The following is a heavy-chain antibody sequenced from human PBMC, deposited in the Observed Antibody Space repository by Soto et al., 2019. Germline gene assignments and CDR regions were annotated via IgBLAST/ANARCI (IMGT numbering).Heavy chain of an antibody. D-gene: IGHD4-4*01. CDR1: GGSFNGFY. CDR2: ISHDGIT. V-gene: IGHV4-34*01. CDR3: ASGPAIYTSYMAEY. Sequence: QLQLQQWGAGLLKPSETLSLTCAVYGGSFNGFYWTWIRRSPGKGLEWIGEISHDGITNYNSSLKSRRTISVDTPKIQFSLRLNSVTAAATAVYYCASGPAIYTSYMAEYWGQGTLVIVSS. J-gene: IGHJ4*02.